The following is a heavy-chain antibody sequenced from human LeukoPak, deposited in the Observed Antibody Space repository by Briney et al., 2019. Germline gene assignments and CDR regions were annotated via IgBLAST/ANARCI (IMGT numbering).Heavy chain of an antibody. Sequence: PGGSLRLSCAASGFTFSSYWMSWVRQAPGKGLEWVANIKQDGSEKYYVDSVKGRFTISRDNAKNSLYLQMNSLRAEDTAVYYCARHFWSRRVRGVPTGYYMDVWGKGTTVTISS. CDR3: ARHFWSRRVRGVPTGYYMDV. D-gene: IGHD3-10*01. J-gene: IGHJ6*03. V-gene: IGHV3-7*01. CDR1: GFTFSSYW. CDR2: IKQDGSEK.